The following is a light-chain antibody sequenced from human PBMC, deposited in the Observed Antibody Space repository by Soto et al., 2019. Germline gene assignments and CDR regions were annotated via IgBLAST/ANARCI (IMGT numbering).Light chain of an antibody. CDR3: QQRSSWPRT. J-gene: IGKJ1*01. CDR1: QSVSSS. CDR2: DAS. Sequence: EIVLTQSPATLSLSPGERGTLSCRASQSVSSSLAWYQQKPGQAPRLLIYDASNRATGIPARFSGSGSGTDFMLTISSLEPEDFAGYYCQQRSSWPRTFGQGTKVEIK. V-gene: IGKV3-11*01.